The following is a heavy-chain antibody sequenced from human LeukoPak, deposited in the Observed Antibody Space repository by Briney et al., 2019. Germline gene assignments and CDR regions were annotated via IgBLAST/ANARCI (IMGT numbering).Heavy chain of an antibody. Sequence: PSETLSLTCTVSGGSVSSGSYYWSWIRQPPGKGLEWIGYIYYSGSTNYNPSLKSRVTISVDTSKNQFSLKLSSVTAADTAVYYCAREKRAVAGFYFDYWGQGTLVTVCS. D-gene: IGHD6-19*01. V-gene: IGHV4-61*01. CDR3: AREKRAVAGFYFDY. J-gene: IGHJ4*02. CDR2: IYYSGST. CDR1: GGSVSSGSYY.